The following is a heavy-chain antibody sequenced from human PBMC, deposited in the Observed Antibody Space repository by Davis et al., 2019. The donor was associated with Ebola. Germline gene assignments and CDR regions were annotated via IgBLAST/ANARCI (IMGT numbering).Heavy chain of an antibody. J-gene: IGHJ4*02. Sequence: SETLSLTCAVYGGSFSGYYWGWIRQPTGKGLEWIAEINHSGITNYNPSLKSRVTVSVDTSKNQFSLKLSSVTAADTAVYYCARGNDYVWGRDGYWDQGILVTVSS. V-gene: IGHV4-34*01. CDR3: ARGNDYVWGRDGY. CDR2: INHSGIT. CDR1: GGSFSGYY. D-gene: IGHD3-16*01.